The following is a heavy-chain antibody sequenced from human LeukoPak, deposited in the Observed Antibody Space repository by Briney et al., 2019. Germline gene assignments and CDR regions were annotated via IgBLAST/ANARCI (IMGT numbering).Heavy chain of an antibody. J-gene: IGHJ4*02. D-gene: IGHD4-17*01. CDR3: ARTQDYGDYKGFDY. CDR2: INSDGSST. CDR1: GFTFSSYW. Sequence: GGSLRLSCAASGFTFSSYWMHWVRQAPGKGLVWVSRINSDGSSTSYADSVKGRFTISRDNAKNTLYLQMNSLRAVDTAVYYCARTQDYGDYKGFDYWGQGTLVTVSS. V-gene: IGHV3-74*01.